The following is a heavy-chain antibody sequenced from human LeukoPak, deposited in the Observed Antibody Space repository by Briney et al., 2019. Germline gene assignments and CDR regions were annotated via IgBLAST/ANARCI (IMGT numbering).Heavy chain of an antibody. CDR2: IYYNGST. D-gene: IGHD4-17*01. J-gene: IGHJ4*02. Sequence: ETLSLTCTVSGDSISSYYWSWIRQPPGKGLEWIGYIYYNGSTYYNPSLKSRVTISVDTSRNQFSLRLSSVTAADTAVYYCARAYDDGSSDYWGQGTLVTVSS. CDR1: GDSISSYY. CDR3: ARAYDDGSSDY. V-gene: IGHV4-59*01.